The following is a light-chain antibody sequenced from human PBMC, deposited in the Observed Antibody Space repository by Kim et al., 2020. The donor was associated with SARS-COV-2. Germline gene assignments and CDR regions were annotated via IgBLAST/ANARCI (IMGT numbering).Light chain of an antibody. J-gene: IGKJ2*01. V-gene: IGKV3-15*01. CDR2: GAS. CDR1: QSVSSN. CDR3: QQYNNWPPLYT. Sequence: PGERATLSCRASQSVSSNLAWYQQKPGQAPRLLIYGASTRATGIPARFSGSGSGTEFTLTISSLQSEDFAVYYCQQYNNWPPLYTFGQGTKLEI.